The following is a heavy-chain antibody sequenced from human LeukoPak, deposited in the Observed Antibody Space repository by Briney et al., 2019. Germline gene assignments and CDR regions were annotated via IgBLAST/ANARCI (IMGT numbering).Heavy chain of an antibody. D-gene: IGHD3-9*01. CDR2: INPNSGGT. J-gene: IGHJ4*02. CDR3: ARVSPYYDILTGYHQHRAPFDY. V-gene: IGHV1-2*02. Sequence: GASVKVSCKASGYTFTGYYMHWVRQAPGQGLEWMGWINPNSGGTNYAQKFQGRVTMTRDTSISTAYMELSRLRSDDTAVYYCARVSPYYDILTGYHQHRAPFDYWGQGTLVTVSS. CDR1: GYTFTGYY.